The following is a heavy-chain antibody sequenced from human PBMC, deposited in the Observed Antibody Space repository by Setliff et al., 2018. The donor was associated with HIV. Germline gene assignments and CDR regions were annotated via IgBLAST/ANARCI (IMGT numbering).Heavy chain of an antibody. Sequence: GSLRLSCVASGFNFNDYSMHWVRQTPGKTLEWVSLISWDSGRTDYAVSVRGRFTISRDNSKNSLYLQMQSLRPEDTALYYCAKGTMNHDFLTGYSPFDSWGQGTQVTVSS. V-gene: IGHV3-43D*03. CDR3: AKGTMNHDFLTGYSPFDS. J-gene: IGHJ4*02. CDR1: GFNFNDYS. CDR2: ISWDSGRT. D-gene: IGHD3-9*01.